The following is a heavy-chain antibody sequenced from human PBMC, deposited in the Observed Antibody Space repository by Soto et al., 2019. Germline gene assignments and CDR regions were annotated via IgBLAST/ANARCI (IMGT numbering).Heavy chain of an antibody. J-gene: IGHJ4*02. Sequence: VRASETLSLTCTVSGCSISSNKWSRIQQPPGKGLEWIGYIYYSGSNNYNPSLKSTDTISVDTSKNQFSLKLSSVIAADTAVYYCARGNWNDVDYWGQGTLVTVSS. D-gene: IGHD1-1*01. CDR2: IYYSGSN. V-gene: IGHV4-59*01. CDR3: ARGNWNDVDY. CDR1: GCSISSNK.